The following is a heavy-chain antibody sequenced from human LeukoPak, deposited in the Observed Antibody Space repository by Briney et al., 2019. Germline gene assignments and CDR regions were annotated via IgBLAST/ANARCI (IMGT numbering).Heavy chain of an antibody. J-gene: IGHJ6*03. CDR1: GGSISSSSYY. CDR3: AREEYSSSLGYYYYYMDV. CDR2: IYYSGST. V-gene: IGHV4-39*07. Sequence: TASETLSLTCTVSGGSISSSSYYWGWIRQPPGKGLEWIGSIYYSGSTYYNPSLKSRDTMSVDTSKNQFSLKLSSVTAADTAVYYCAREEYSSSLGYYYYYMDVWGKGTTVTVSS. D-gene: IGHD6-6*01.